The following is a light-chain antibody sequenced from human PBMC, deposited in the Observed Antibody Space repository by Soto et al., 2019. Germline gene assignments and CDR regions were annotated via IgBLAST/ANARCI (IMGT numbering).Light chain of an antibody. Sequence: QSALTQPASVSGSPGQSITISCTGTSSDVGGYNFVSWYQQHPGKAPKLMIYDVSNRPSGVSNRFSGSKSGNTASLTMSGRQAEDEADYYCSSYTSSSMVFGGGTKLTV. V-gene: IGLV2-14*01. CDR2: DVS. CDR1: SSDVGGYNF. J-gene: IGLJ2*01. CDR3: SSYTSSSMV.